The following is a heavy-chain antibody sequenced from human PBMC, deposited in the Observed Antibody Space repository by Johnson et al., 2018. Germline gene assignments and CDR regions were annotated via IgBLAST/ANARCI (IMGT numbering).Heavy chain of an antibody. V-gene: IGHV3-21*01. CDR2: ISSSSSYI. CDR1: GFTFSSYY. D-gene: IGHD3-3*01. CDR3: ATGYDFSTDSFDS. Sequence: VQLVEAGGGLVRPGGSLRLSCGASGFTFSSYYINWVRQAPGEGLEWVSSISSSSSYIYSAASVKGQFIISRDNSKNSLDLQMNSLRAEETAVYYCATGYDFSTDSFDSWGQGTMVTVSS. J-gene: IGHJ3*02.